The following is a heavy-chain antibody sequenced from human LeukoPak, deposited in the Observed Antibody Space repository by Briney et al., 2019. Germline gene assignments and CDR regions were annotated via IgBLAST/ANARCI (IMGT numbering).Heavy chain of an antibody. J-gene: IGHJ4*02. CDR3: ARKGYYGSGTYLDY. D-gene: IGHD3-10*01. CDR1: GFTFDDYG. Sequence: RGSVRLSCAASGFTFDDYGMSWVRQAPGKGLEWVSGINWNGDRTGYADSVRGRFTISRDNAKNSLYLQMNSLRAEDTALYYCARKGYYGSGTYLDYWGQGTLVTVSS. CDR2: INWNGDRT. V-gene: IGHV3-20*04.